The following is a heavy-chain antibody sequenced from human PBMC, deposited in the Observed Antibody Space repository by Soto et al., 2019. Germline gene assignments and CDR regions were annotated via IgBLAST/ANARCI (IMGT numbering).Heavy chain of an antibody. CDR3: ARVPRKRWLVRTSYYYGMDV. CDR2: ISYDGSNK. CDR1: GFPISSYT. J-gene: IGHJ6*04. V-gene: IGHV3-30-3*01. D-gene: IGHD6-19*01. Sequence: GGSLTLSWAVSGFPISSYTMSWVRRRPGKGLEWVSAISYDGSNKYYADSVKGRFTISRDNSKNTLYLQMNSLRAEDTAVYYCARVPRKRWLVRTSYYYGMDVWGKGTTVTVSS.